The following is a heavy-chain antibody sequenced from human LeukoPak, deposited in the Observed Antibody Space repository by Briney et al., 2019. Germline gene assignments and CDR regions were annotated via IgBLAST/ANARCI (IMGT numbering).Heavy chain of an antibody. CDR2: IHYSGST. D-gene: IGHD3-22*01. J-gene: IGHJ4*02. Sequence: SETLSLTCTVSGGSISSYYWSWIRQPPGKGLEWIGCIHYSGSTNYNPSLKSRVTISVDTSKNQLSLKLSSVTAADTAVYYCARVRDRSSYFYDLDYWGQGTLVTVSS. CDR3: ARVRDRSSYFYDLDY. CDR1: GGSISSYY. V-gene: IGHV4-59*01.